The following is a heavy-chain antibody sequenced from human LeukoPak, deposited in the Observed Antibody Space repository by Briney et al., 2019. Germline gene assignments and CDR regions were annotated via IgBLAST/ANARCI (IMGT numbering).Heavy chain of an antibody. D-gene: IGHD7-27*01. CDR3: ARGPPNWGYDY. CDR2: MSPNSGDT. V-gene: IGHV1-8*01. Sequence: ASVKVSCTASGYTFTSYDFNWVRQARGQRPEWMGWMSPNSGDTGYAQKFQDRVTMTRNTSISTAYMELSSLRSDDTAVYYCARGPPNWGYDYWGPGTLVTVSS. CDR1: GYTFTSYD. J-gene: IGHJ4*02.